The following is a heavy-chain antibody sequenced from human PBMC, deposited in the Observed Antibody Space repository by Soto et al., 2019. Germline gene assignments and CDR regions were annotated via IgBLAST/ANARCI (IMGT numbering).Heavy chain of an antibody. J-gene: IGHJ4*02. CDR1: GGSISSYY. CDR3: ARGGYGDKVDY. CDR2: IYYSGST. Sequence: KPSETLSLTSTVSGGSISSYYWSWIRQPPGKGLEWIGYIYYSGSTNYNPSLKSRVTISVDTSKNQFSLKLSSVTAADTAVYYCARGGYGDKVDYWGQGTLVTVSS. V-gene: IGHV4-59*01. D-gene: IGHD4-17*01.